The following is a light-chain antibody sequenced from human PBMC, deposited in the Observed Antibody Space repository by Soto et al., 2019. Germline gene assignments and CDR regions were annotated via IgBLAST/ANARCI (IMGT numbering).Light chain of an antibody. CDR2: SNN. V-gene: IGLV1-44*01. Sequence: QSVLTQPPSASGTPGQRVTISCSESSSNIGSNTVNWYQQLPGTAPKLLIYSNNQRPSGVPDRFSGSKSGTSASLAISGLQSEDEADYYCAAWDDSLNGHVFGTGTKVTV. J-gene: IGLJ1*01. CDR3: AAWDDSLNGHV. CDR1: SSNIGSNT.